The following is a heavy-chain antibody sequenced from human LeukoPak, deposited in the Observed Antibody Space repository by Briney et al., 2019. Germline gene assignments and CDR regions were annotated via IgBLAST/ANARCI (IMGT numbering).Heavy chain of an antibody. D-gene: IGHD1-26*01. V-gene: IGHV3-30-3*01. CDR1: GFTFSSYA. Sequence: GRSLRLSCAASGFTFSSYAMHWVRQAPGKGLEWVAVISYDGSNKYYADSVKGRFTISRDNSKNTLYLQMNSLRAEDTAVYYCARDFEPGIEGATGHDYWGQGTLVTVSS. CDR3: ARDFEPGIEGATGHDY. J-gene: IGHJ4*02. CDR2: ISYDGSNK.